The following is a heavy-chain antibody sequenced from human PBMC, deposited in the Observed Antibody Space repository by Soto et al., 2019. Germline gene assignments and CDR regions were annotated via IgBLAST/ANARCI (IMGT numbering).Heavy chain of an antibody. CDR2: ISSSGATI. D-gene: IGHD5-18*01. CDR1: GFKFSDYS. J-gene: IGHJ4*02. CDR3: ARLTSYGSGGALDY. Sequence: EVQLVESGGNLVQPGGSLRLSCAASGFKFSDYSMNWVRQAPGRGLEWVSYISSSGATIFYADSVKGRFTIARDSAKDSLFLQMNSLRDEDTAVYYCARLTSYGSGGALDYWGQGTRVTVSS. V-gene: IGHV3-48*02.